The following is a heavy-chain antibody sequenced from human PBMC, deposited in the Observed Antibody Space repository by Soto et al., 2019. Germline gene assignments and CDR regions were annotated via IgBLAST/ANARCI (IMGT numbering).Heavy chain of an antibody. Sequence: QTLSLTCAISGDSVSSNSAAWNWIRQSPSRGLEWLGRTYYRSKWYNDYAVSVKSRITINPDTSKNQFSLQLNSVTPEDTAVYYCARDSGIAVAVWFDPWGQGTLVTVSS. D-gene: IGHD6-19*01. CDR1: GDSVSSNSAA. V-gene: IGHV6-1*01. CDR2: TYYRSKWYN. J-gene: IGHJ5*02. CDR3: ARDSGIAVAVWFDP.